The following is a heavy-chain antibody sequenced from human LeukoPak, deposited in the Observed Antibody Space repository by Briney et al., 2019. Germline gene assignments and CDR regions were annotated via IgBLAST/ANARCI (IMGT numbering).Heavy chain of an antibody. J-gene: IGHJ5*02. CDR1: GGTFSSYA. CDR3: ARARRTVTPYNWFDP. CDR2: IIPIFGTA. Sequence: SVKVSCKASGGTFSSYAINWVRQAPGQGPEWMGGIIPIFGTADYAQKFQGRVTMTRNTSISTAYMELSSLRSEDTAVYYCARARRTVTPYNWFDPWGQGTLVTVSS. V-gene: IGHV1-69*05. D-gene: IGHD4-17*01.